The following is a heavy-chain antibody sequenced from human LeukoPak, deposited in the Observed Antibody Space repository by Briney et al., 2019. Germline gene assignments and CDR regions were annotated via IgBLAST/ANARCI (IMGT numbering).Heavy chain of an antibody. CDR2: ISYDGSNI. Sequence: GGSLRLSCAASGFTFSSYGMHWVRQAPGKGLEWVAVISYDGSNIYYADSVKGRFTISRDNSKNTLYLQMNSLRAEDTAVYYCAKGPHYYDSSGYYGPLSFGGQGTLVTVSS. CDR3: AKGPHYYDSSGYYGPLSF. D-gene: IGHD3-22*01. J-gene: IGHJ4*02. V-gene: IGHV3-30*18. CDR1: GFTFSSYG.